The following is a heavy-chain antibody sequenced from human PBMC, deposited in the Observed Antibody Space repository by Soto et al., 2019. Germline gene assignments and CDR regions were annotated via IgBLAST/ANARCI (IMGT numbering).Heavy chain of an antibody. CDR1: GFTFSNAC. CDR2: IKSKTDGGTT. CDR3: TTPSSDTAMVTRYYYYGMDV. J-gene: IGHJ6*02. Sequence: GSLRLSCAASGFTFSNACMSWVRQAPGKGLDWVCRIKSKTDGGTTDYAAPVKGRFTISRDDSKNTLYLQMNSLKTEDTAVYYCTTPSSDTAMVTRYYYYGMDVWGQGTTVTVSS. V-gene: IGHV3-15*01. D-gene: IGHD5-18*01.